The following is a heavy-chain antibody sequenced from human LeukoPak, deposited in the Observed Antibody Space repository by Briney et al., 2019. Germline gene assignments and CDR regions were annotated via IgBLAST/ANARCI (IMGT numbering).Heavy chain of an antibody. CDR3: ARVHSGHYSFDY. CDR2: IYYSGST. V-gene: IGHV4-31*03. CDR1: GGSISSGGYY. D-gene: IGHD3-22*01. J-gene: IGHJ4*02. Sequence: SETLSLTCTVSGGSISSGGYYWSWIRQHPGKGLEWIGYIYYSGSTYYNPSLKSRVTISVDTSKNQFSLKLSSVTAADTAVYYCARVHSGHYSFDYWDQGTLVTVSS.